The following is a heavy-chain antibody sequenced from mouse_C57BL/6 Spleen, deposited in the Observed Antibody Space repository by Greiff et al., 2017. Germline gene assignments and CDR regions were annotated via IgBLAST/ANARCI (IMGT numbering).Heavy chain of an antibody. Sequence: QVQLQQSVAELVRPGASVKMSCKASGYTFTSYWIPWVKQRPGQGLEWIGGIDPGSGSTNYNEKFKSKATLTADTSSSTAYMQLSSLTSEDAAVYCGTRREGEWEYDVGGGGTGTTVTV. V-gene: IGHV1-55*01. CDR3: TRREGEWEYDVGG. D-gene: IGHD2-14*01. CDR1: GYTFTSYW. J-gene: IGHJ1*03. CDR2: IDPGSGST.